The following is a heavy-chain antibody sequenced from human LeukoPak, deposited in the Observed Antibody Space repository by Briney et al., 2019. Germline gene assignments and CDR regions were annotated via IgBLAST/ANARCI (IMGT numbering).Heavy chain of an antibody. J-gene: IGHJ3*02. CDR1: GGSFTGYY. Sequence: SDPLSLTCAVYGGSFTGYYWIWIRQPPGEGLEWIAEIHHSGAINYNPSLKPRGAISRDTSKNQISLKLTSVTAADTAVYYCARRLEKWALQRDDSFDTWGRGTMVTVSS. CDR3: ARRLEKWALQRDDSFDT. V-gene: IGHV4-34*01. D-gene: IGHD1-1*01. CDR2: IHHSGAI.